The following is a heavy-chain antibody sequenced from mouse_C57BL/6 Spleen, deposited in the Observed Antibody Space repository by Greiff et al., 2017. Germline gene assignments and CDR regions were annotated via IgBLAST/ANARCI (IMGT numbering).Heavy chain of an antibody. CDR3: ARRYYGRGDY. CDR2: INPNNGGT. CDR1: GYTFTDYY. V-gene: IGHV1-26*01. J-gene: IGHJ2*01. D-gene: IGHD1-1*01. Sequence: EVQLQQSGPELVKPGASVKISCKASGYTFTDYYMNWVKQSHGKSLEWIGDINPNNGGTSYNQKFKGKATLTVDKSSSTAYMELRSLTSEDSAVYYCARRYYGRGDYWGQGTTLTVSS.